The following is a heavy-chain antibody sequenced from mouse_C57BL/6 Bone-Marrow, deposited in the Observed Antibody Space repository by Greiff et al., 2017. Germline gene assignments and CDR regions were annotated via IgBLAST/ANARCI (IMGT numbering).Heavy chain of an antibody. J-gene: IGHJ3*01. V-gene: IGHV3-6*01. CDR2: ISYDGSN. CDR1: GYSITSGYY. Sequence: EVQLVESGPGLVKPSQSLSLTCSVTGYSITSGYYWNWIRQFPGNKLEWMGYISYDGSNNYNPSLKNRISITRDTSKNQFFLKLNSVTTEDTATYYCARDPNPWFAYWGQGTLVTVSA. CDR3: ARDPNPWFAY. D-gene: IGHD4-1*01.